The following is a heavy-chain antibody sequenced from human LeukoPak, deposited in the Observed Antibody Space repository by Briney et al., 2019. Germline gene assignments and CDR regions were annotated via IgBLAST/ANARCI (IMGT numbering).Heavy chain of an antibody. CDR2: IKQDGSEI. CDR1: GFTFSGFW. D-gene: IGHD6-19*01. Sequence: GGSLRLSCAASGFTFSGFWMNWVRQAAGEGLELVGNIKQDGSEIYYEDSLKGRFTISRDNAKNSLYLQMNSLRVEETAVYYCARAGVAVAATLWDWGQGTLVTVSS. CDR3: ARAGVAVAATLWD. V-gene: IGHV3-7*04. J-gene: IGHJ4*02.